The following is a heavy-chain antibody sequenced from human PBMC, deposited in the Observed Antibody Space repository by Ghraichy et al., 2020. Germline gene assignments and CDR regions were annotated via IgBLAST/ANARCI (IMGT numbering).Heavy chain of an antibody. CDR3: AKDRLYCSGGSCYSSGWFDP. V-gene: IGHV3-23*01. J-gene: IGHJ5*02. D-gene: IGHD2-15*01. CDR2: ISGSGGST. Sequence: LSLTCAASGFTFSSYAMSWVRQAPGKGLEWVSAISGSGGSTYYADSVKGRFTISRDNSKNTLYLQMNSLRAEDTAVYYCAKDRLYCSGGSCYSSGWFDPWGQGTLVTVSS. CDR1: GFTFSSYA.